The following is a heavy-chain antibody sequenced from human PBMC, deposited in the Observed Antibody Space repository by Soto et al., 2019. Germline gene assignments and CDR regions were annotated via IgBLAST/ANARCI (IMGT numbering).Heavy chain of an antibody. V-gene: IGHV1-2*04. J-gene: IGHJ4*02. D-gene: IGHD3-10*01. CDR1: GYTFTAYY. CDR3: VMAAAGFHFDY. Sequence: QVQLVQSGAELKKPGASVKVSCKASGYTFTAYYMHWVRQAPGQGLEWMGWINPNNGDTNYAQKFQGWVTMTRDTSIRTASMELSRLTSDDTAVNYCVMAAAGFHFDYWGQGTLVTVSS. CDR2: INPNNGDT.